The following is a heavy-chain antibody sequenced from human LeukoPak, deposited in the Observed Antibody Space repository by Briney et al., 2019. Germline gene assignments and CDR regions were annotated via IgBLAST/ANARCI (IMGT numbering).Heavy chain of an antibody. Sequence: SETLSLTCTVSGGSLSSSSSYWGWLRQPPGTGLEWIGSIYYSGSTYYNPSLKSRVTISVDTSKNQFSLKLSSVTAADTAVYYCARHMSAMVTNYYYYGMDVWGQGTTVTVSS. J-gene: IGHJ6*02. D-gene: IGHD5-18*01. CDR3: ARHMSAMVTNYYYYGMDV. CDR2: IYYSGST. V-gene: IGHV4-39*01. CDR1: GGSLSSSSSY.